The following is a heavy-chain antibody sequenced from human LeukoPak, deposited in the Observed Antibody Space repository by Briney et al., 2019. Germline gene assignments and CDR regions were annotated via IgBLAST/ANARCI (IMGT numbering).Heavy chain of an antibody. Sequence: GGSLRLSCVVSGFSFSIFGMHWVRQAPGKGLEWVAFVRYDGSEKNYLTSVTGRFTISRDNAKNSLYLQMNSLRAEDTAVYYCARKPRNERGIAARPGYFQHWGQGTLVTVSS. CDR2: VRYDGSEK. V-gene: IGHV3-30*02. J-gene: IGHJ1*01. D-gene: IGHD6-6*01. CDR1: GFSFSIFG. CDR3: ARKPRNERGIAARPGYFQH.